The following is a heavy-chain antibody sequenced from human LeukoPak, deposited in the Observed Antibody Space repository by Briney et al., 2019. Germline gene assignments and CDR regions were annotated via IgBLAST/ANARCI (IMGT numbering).Heavy chain of an antibody. D-gene: IGHD6-19*01. Sequence: GRSLRLSCAASGFTFSSYGMHWVRQAPGKGLEWVAVISYDGSNKYYADSVKGRFTISRDNSKNTLYLQMNSLRAEDTAVYYCAKDYAKSPSSGWYSAHFDYWGQGTLVTVSS. J-gene: IGHJ4*02. CDR3: AKDYAKSPSSGWYSAHFDY. CDR2: ISYDGSNK. V-gene: IGHV3-30*18. CDR1: GFTFSSYG.